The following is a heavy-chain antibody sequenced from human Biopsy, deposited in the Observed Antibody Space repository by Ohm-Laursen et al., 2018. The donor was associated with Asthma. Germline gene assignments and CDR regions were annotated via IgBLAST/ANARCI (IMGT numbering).Heavy chain of an antibody. Sequence: GSLRLSCAASGFTFSSYSMNWVRQAPGMGLEWVSYIRNSSSAIYYANSVKGRFTISRDNAKNSLYLQMNSLRAEDTAVYYCARTFHFWSPYHAEHYQLWGQGTLVTVSS. J-gene: IGHJ1*01. D-gene: IGHD3-3*02. V-gene: IGHV3-48*01. CDR2: IRNSSSAI. CDR1: GFTFSSYS. CDR3: ARTFHFWSPYHAEHYQL.